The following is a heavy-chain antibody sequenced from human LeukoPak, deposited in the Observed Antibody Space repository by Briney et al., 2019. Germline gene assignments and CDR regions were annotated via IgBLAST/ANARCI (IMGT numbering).Heavy chain of an antibody. D-gene: IGHD4-11*01. V-gene: IGHV4-39*01. CDR1: GGSISGSSYY. CDR2: IYYSGST. Sequence: SEALSLTCTVSGGSISGSSYYWGWIRQPPGKGLEWIGSIYYSGSTYYKPSLKSRVTMSVDTSKNQFSLKLSSVTAADTAVYYCARPQRYSNYALDYWGQGTLVTVSS. J-gene: IGHJ4*02. CDR3: ARPQRYSNYALDY.